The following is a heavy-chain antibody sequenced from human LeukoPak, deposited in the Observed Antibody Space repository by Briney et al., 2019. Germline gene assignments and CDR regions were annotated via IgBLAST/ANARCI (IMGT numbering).Heavy chain of an antibody. D-gene: IGHD3-10*01. CDR3: ARPMVRGVSNPFDY. J-gene: IGHJ4*02. CDR2: INPNSGAT. CDR1: GYTFTGYF. V-gene: IGHV1-46*01. Sequence: ASVKVSCKASGYTFTGYFMHWMRQAPGQGLEWMGIINPNSGATSYAQKFQGRVTMTRNTSTSTVYMELSSLRSEDTAVYYCARPMVRGVSNPFDYWGQGTLVTVSS.